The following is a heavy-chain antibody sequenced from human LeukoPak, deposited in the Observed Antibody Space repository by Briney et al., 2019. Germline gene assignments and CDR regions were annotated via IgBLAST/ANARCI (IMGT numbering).Heavy chain of an antibody. CDR2: IDTAGNT. D-gene: IGHD2-15*01. Sequence: PGGSLRLSCAASGFTFSSYDMHWVRQATGKGLEWVSAIDTAGNTYYPGSVKGRFTISRENAKNSLYLQMNSLRAGDTAVYYCARGVGAATTYFHYWGQGTLVTVSS. J-gene: IGHJ4*02. CDR1: GFTFSSYD. CDR3: ARGVGAATTYFHY. V-gene: IGHV3-13*01.